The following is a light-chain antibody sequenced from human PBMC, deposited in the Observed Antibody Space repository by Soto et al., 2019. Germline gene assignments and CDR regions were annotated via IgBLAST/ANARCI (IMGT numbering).Light chain of an antibody. CDR1: TDDIRSYQL. CDR3: CSHSGFTAPYV. V-gene: IGLV2-23*01. CDR2: DDI. J-gene: IGLJ1*01. Sequence: QSALTQPASVSGSPGQSITISCTGITDDIRSYQLVSWYQQYPGKAPKLIIYDDIKRPSGVSSRFSGSKSGNTASLTISGLQAEHEAEYLCCSHSGFTAPYVFASGTKAIVL.